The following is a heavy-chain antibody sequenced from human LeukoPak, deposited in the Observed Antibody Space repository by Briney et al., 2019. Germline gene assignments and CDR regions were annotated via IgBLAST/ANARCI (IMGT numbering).Heavy chain of an antibody. Sequence: PGGSLRLSCAASGFTFSSYWMSWVRQAPGKGLEWVANIKQDGSEKYYVDSVKGRFTISRDNAKNSLYLQMNSLRAEDTAVYYCARDLITMVRGVIKVREIDYWGQGTLVTVSS. V-gene: IGHV3-7*01. CDR2: IKQDGSEK. J-gene: IGHJ4*02. CDR3: ARDLITMVRGVIKVREIDY. CDR1: GFTFSSYW. D-gene: IGHD3-10*01.